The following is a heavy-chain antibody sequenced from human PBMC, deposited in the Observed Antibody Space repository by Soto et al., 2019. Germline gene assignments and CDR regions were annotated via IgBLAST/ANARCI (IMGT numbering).Heavy chain of an antibody. J-gene: IGHJ4*02. Sequence: GGSLRLSCAASGFTFSSYGMTWVRQAPGKGLEWVSFSSATGAGTYYADSVKGRFTISRDNSKNTLYLQMTSPRADDTAVYYCAKDRRAGGNYGFYSDFWGQGALVTVSS. V-gene: IGHV3-23*01. CDR3: AKDRRAGGNYGFYSDF. D-gene: IGHD1-7*01. CDR2: SSATGAGT. CDR1: GFTFSSYG.